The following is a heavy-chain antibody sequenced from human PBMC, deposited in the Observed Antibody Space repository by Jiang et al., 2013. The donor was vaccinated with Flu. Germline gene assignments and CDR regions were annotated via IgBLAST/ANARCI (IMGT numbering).Heavy chain of an antibody. V-gene: IGHV3-48*04. Sequence: RQAPGKGLEWLSFISSSSSTIYYADSVKGRFTISRDNAKNSLYLQMNSLRAEDTAVYYCARSSWGDYWGQGTLVTVSS. J-gene: IGHJ4*02. D-gene: IGHD2-2*01. CDR2: ISSSSSTI. CDR3: ARSSWGDY.